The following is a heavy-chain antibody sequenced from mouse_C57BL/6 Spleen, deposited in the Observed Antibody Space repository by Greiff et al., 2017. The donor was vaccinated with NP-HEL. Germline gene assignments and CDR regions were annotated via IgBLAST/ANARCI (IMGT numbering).Heavy chain of an antibody. CDR3: ARRGDGYSWFAY. CDR2: ISSGGSYT. CDR1: GFTFSSYG. V-gene: IGHV5-6*01. Sequence: EVQRVESGGDLVKPGGSLKLSCAASGFTFSSYGMSWVRQTPDKRLEWVATISSGGSYTYYPDSVKGRFTISRDNAKNTLYLQMSSLKSEDTAMYYCARRGDGYSWFAYWGQGTLVTVSA. J-gene: IGHJ3*01. D-gene: IGHD2-3*01.